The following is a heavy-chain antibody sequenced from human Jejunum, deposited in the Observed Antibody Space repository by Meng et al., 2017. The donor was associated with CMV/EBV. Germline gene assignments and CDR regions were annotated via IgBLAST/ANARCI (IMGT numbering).Heavy chain of an antibody. Sequence: SGYTFPAYYMHWVRQAPGQGLEWMGWINPNSGDTQSAQKFQGRVSMTRDTSVSTVYMELSGLRSDDTAVYYCARAGLQLDYFFDYWGQGTLVTVSS. CDR3: ARAGLQLDYFFDY. CDR1: GYTFPAYY. CDR2: INPNSGDT. D-gene: IGHD2-2*01. V-gene: IGHV1-2*02. J-gene: IGHJ4*02.